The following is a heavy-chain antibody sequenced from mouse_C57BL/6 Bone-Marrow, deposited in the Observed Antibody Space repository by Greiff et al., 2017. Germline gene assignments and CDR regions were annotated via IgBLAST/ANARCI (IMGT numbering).Heavy chain of an antibody. CDR3: ARDTVEAPFAY. J-gene: IGHJ3*01. CDR2: ISSGSSTI. Sequence: EVHLVESGGGLVKPGGSLKLSCAASGFTFSDYGMHWVRQAPEKGLEWVAYISSGSSTIYYADTVKGRFTISRDNAKNTLFLQMTSLRSEDTAMYYCARDTVEAPFAYWGQGTLVTVSA. D-gene: IGHD1-1*01. CDR1: GFTFSDYG. V-gene: IGHV5-17*01.